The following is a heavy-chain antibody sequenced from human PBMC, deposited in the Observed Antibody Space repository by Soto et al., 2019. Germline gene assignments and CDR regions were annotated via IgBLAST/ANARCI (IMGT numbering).Heavy chain of an antibody. CDR2: IYYSGST. CDR1: GGSISSYY. Sequence: SETLSLTCTVSGGSISSYYWSWIRQPPGKGLEWIGYIYYSGSTNYNPSLKSRVTISVDTSKNQFSLKLSSVTAADTAVYYWARSRGGLRLGETYMDVWGKGTTVTVSS. CDR3: ARSRGGLRLGETYMDV. V-gene: IGHV4-59*01. J-gene: IGHJ6*03. D-gene: IGHD3-16*01.